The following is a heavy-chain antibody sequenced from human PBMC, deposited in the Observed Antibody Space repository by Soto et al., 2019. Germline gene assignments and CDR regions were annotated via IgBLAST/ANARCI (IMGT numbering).Heavy chain of an antibody. CDR3: VHRRDGYNSAFFDY. Sequence: SVKVSCKASGGTFSSYAFSWVRQAPGQGLEWMGGIIRIFHTPTYAQKFQGRVTITADESTSTAYMELISLRSDDTAVYYCVHRRDGYNSAFFDYWGQGTLVTVS. D-gene: IGHD5-12*01. CDR2: IIRIFHTP. V-gene: IGHV1-69*13. J-gene: IGHJ4*02. CDR1: GGTFSSYA.